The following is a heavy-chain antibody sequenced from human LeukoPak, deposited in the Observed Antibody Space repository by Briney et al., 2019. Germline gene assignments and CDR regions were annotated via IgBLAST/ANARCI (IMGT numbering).Heavy chain of an antibody. CDR3: ARDLVTVTKGFDI. Sequence: SETLSLTCAVSDDSFSSHYWTWIRQPPGKGREWIGYISYIGSTNYNPSLKSRVTISVDTSKNQFSLKLSSVTAADTAVYYCARDLVTVTKGFDIWGQGTMVSVSS. V-gene: IGHV4-59*11. CDR2: ISYIGST. CDR1: DDSFSSHY. J-gene: IGHJ3*02. D-gene: IGHD4-17*01.